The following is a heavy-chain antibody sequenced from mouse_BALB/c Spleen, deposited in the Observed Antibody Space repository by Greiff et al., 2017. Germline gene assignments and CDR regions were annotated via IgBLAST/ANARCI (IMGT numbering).Heavy chain of an antibody. V-gene: IGHV3-6*02. CDR2: ISYDGSN. D-gene: IGHD2-10*02. CDR3: AREGYGNYVD. CDR1: GYSITSGYY. J-gene: IGHJ2*01. Sequence: VQLKESGPGLVKPSQSLSLTCSVTGYSITSGYYWNWIRQFPGNKLEWMGYISYDGSNNYNPSLKNRISITRDTSKNQFFLKLNSVTTEDTATYYCAREGYGNYVDWGQGTTLTVSS.